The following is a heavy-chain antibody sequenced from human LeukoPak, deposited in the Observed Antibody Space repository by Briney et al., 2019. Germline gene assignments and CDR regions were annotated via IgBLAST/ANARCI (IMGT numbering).Heavy chain of an antibody. CDR3: AKNPRLEGWIYFDS. D-gene: IGHD1-1*01. J-gene: IGHJ4*02. V-gene: IGHV3-23*01. CDR1: GFTFSSYS. CDR2: ISGSGGRI. Sequence: PGGSLRLSCAASGFTFSSYSINWVRQAPGKGLEWVSSISGSGGRIDYADSVKGRFTISRDNSKNTLSLQMNSLTAEDTAVYYCAKNPRLEGWIYFDSWGQGILVTVSS.